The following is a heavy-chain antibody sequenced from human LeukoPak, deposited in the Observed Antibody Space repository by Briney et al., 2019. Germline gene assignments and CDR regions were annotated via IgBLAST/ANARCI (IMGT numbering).Heavy chain of an antibody. Sequence: PGGSLSLSCAASGFTVSSNYMSWVRQAPGKGLEWVSVIYSGGSTYYADSVKGRFTISRDNSKNTLYLQMNSLRAEDTAVYYCARASFGVLDYWGQGTLVTVSS. CDR1: GFTVSSNY. CDR3: ARASFGVLDY. J-gene: IGHJ4*02. D-gene: IGHD3-3*01. CDR2: IYSGGST. V-gene: IGHV3-66*02.